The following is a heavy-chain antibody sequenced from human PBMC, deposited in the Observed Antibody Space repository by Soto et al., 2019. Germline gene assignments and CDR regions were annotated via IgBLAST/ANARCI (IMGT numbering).Heavy chain of an antibody. CDR3: ARSSLVVPAAIVSWYYYYMDV. Sequence: SETLSLTCTVSGGSISSSSYYWGWIRQPPGKGLEWIGSIYYSGSTYYNPSLKSRVTISVDTSKNQFSLKLSSVTAADTAVYYCARSSLVVPAAIVSWYYYYMDVWGKGTTVTVSS. CDR1: GGSISSSSYY. D-gene: IGHD2-2*01. V-gene: IGHV4-39*07. CDR2: IYYSGST. J-gene: IGHJ6*03.